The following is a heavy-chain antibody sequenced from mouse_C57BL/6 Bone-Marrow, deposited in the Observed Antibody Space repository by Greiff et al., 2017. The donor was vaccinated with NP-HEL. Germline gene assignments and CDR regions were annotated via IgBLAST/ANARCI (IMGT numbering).Heavy chain of an antibody. CDR2: INPSTGGT. D-gene: IGHD1-1*01. Sequence: VHVKQSGPELVKPGASVKISCKASGYSFTGYYMNWVKQSPEKSLEWIGEINPSTGGTTYNQKFKAKATLTVDKSSSTAYMQLKSLTSEDSAVYYCVYGSSFDYWGQGTTLTVSS. CDR3: VYGSSFDY. V-gene: IGHV1-42*01. CDR1: GYSFTGYY. J-gene: IGHJ2*01.